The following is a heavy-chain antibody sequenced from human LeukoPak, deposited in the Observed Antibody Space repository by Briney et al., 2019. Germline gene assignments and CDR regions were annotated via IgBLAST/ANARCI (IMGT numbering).Heavy chain of an antibody. CDR2: IDASGSI. CDR1: GGSINTYF. J-gene: IGHJ5*02. V-gene: IGHV4-4*07. CDR3: AKVGSLSRGRNWVGP. D-gene: IGHD2-15*01. Sequence: SETLSLTCTVSGGSINTYFCSWIRQPAGKGLEWIGRIDASGSINYNPSLKSRVTMSVDRSKNQFSLKLSSVTAADTAVYYCAKVGSLSRGRNWVGPWGQGTLVTVSS.